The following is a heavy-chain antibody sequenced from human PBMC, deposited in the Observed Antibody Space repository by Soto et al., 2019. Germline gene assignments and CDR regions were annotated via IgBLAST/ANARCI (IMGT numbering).Heavy chain of an antibody. V-gene: IGHV4-39*01. Sequence: SETLSLTCTVSGGSISSFSYYWSWIRQPPGKGLEWIGNIYYSGGTYYNPSLKSRITISVDTSKNQFSLKLSSVTAADTAVYYCSRPNRGSGYYYFDYWGQGTLVTVSS. CDR3: SRPNRGSGYYYFDY. CDR2: IYYSGGT. J-gene: IGHJ4*02. D-gene: IGHD3-22*01. CDR1: GGSISSFSYY.